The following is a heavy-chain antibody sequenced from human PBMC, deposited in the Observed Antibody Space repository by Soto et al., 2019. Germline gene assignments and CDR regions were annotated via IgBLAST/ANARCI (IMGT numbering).Heavy chain of an antibody. CDR1: GGSISSSSYY. CDR2: IFYSGTT. V-gene: IGHV4-61*05. J-gene: IGHJ6*02. CDR3: ARRRRRAFYYGIDV. Sequence: SETLSLTCTVSGGSISSSSYYWGWIRQPPGNGLDWIGNIFYSGTTNYNPSLKSRVTISVDTFKNQFSLKLNSVTAADTAMYYCARRRRRAFYYGIDVWGQGTTVTVSS. D-gene: IGHD6-25*01.